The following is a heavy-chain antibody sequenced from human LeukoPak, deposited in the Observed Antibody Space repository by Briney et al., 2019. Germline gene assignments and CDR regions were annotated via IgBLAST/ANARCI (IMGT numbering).Heavy chain of an antibody. J-gene: IGHJ5*02. CDR2: INDDGSDT. V-gene: IGHV3-74*01. CDR1: GFTFKLYW. D-gene: IGHD6-6*01. Sequence: GGSLRLSCAVSGFTFKLYWMHWVRQAPGKGPVWVSRINDDGSDTTYADSVKGRFTISRDDAKNMLFLQMNSLRGDDTAMYYCARDLETLAARNELIWSNWIDPWGQGTLVTVSS. CDR3: ARDLETLAARNELIWSNWIDP.